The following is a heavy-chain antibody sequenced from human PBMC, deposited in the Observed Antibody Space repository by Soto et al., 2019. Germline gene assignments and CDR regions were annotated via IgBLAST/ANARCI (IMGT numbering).Heavy chain of an antibody. CDR3: ARDQIRDIVVLTISIIDACDV. D-gene: IGHD2-15*01. CDR2: ISGYNGYT. J-gene: IGHJ3*01. Sequence: ASVKVSCKASGYTFYNYGISWVRQAPGQGLEWMGWISGYNGYTNYAQNFQGRVTMTRDTSTSTAYMELRSLRSDDTAVYYCARDQIRDIVVLTISIIDACDVWGQGTMVTVSS. CDR1: GYTFYNYG. V-gene: IGHV1-18*01.